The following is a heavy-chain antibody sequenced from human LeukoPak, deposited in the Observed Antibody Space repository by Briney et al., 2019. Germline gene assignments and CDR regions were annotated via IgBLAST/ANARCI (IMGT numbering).Heavy chain of an antibody. J-gene: IGHJ4*02. D-gene: IGHD6-6*01. V-gene: IGHV3-9*01. CDR1: GFTFDDYA. CDR3: AKGARGQLVFSLFDY. Sequence: GGSLRLSCAASGFTFDDYAMPWVRQAPGKGLEWVSGISWNSGSIGYADSVKGRFTISRDNAKNSLYLQMNSLRAEDTALYYCAKGARGQLVFSLFDYWGQGTLVTVSS. CDR2: ISWNSGSI.